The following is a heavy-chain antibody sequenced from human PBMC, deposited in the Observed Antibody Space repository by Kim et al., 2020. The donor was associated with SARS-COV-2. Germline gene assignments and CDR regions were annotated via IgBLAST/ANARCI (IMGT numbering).Heavy chain of an antibody. J-gene: IGHJ4*02. V-gene: IGHV3-49*02. CDR2: T. Sequence: TENAAAVKGRFTISRDDSKSSAYLQMNSLKTEDTAVYYCSSSSASGVIDSWGQGTLVTVSS. CDR3: SSSSASGVIDS. D-gene: IGHD6-6*01.